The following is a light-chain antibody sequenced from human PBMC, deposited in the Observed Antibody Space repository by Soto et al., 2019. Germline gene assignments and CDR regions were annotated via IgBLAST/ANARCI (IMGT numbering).Light chain of an antibody. CDR2: EVS. CDR3: CSYAGSSTLRVYV. V-gene: IGLV2-23*02. CDR1: SSDVGSYNL. Sequence: QSALTQPASVSGSPGQSITISCTGTSSDVGSYNLVSWYQQHPGKAPKLMIYEVSKRPSGVSNRLSGSKSGNTASLTISGLQAEDEADYYCCSYAGSSTLRVYVFGTGTKVTVL. J-gene: IGLJ1*01.